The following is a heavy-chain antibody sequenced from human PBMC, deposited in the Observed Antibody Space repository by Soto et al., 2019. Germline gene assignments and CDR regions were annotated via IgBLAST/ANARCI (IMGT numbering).Heavy chain of an antibody. D-gene: IGHD1-26*01. V-gene: IGHV3-15*01. J-gene: IGHJ5*02. CDR3: TVGKSWDQYSTAGYWFEP. Sequence: EMHLVDSGGGLVKPGGSLRLSCAASGLTFSHAWMSWVRQAPVKWLEWVGRLKSRADGGTNDYGAPVSGRLTISRGDSENMLYLQMNRLKTGDTAVYYCTVGKSWDQYSTAGYWFEPWGPGTLFTVSS. CDR1: GLTFSHAW. CDR2: LKSRADGGTN.